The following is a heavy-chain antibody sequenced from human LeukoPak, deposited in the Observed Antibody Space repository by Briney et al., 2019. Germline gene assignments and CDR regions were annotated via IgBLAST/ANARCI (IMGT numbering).Heavy chain of an antibody. J-gene: IGHJ3*02. CDR1: GYTFTSYD. D-gene: IGHD6-13*01. V-gene: IGHV1-8*01. Sequence: ASVTVSCTASGYTFTSYDINWVRQVTGQGLEWMGWMNPNSGNTGYAQKFLGRVTMTRNTSISTAYMELSSLRSEDTAVYYCARRSSWYGRAFDIWGQGTMVTVSS. CDR3: ARRSSWYGRAFDI. CDR2: MNPNSGNT.